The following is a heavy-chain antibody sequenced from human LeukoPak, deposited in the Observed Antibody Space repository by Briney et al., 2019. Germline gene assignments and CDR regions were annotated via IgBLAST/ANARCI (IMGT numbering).Heavy chain of an antibody. D-gene: IGHD3-3*01. CDR1: GFTFSSYA. J-gene: IGHJ4*02. V-gene: IGHV3-23*01. Sequence: GGTLRLSCAASGFTFSSYAMSWIRQAPGKGLEWVSAISGSGGSTYYADSVKGRFTISRDNSKNTLYLQMNSLRAEDTAVYYCANSSQVIFGVVITPPSYFDYWGQGTLVTASS. CDR3: ANSSQVIFGVVITPPSYFDY. CDR2: ISGSGGST.